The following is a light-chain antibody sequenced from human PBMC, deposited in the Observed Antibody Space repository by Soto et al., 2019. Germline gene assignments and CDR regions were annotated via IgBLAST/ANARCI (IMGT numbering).Light chain of an antibody. V-gene: IGLV1-47*02. CDR3: AAWDDSLRGVV. J-gene: IGLJ2*01. Sequence: QSVLTRSPSASGTPGQRVTISCSGSSSNLGSNYVFWYQQLPGTAPKLLIYNNNQRPSGVPDRFSGSKSGTSASLAISGLRSEDEADYYCAAWDDSLRGVVFGGGTKLTVL. CDR1: SSNLGSNY. CDR2: NNN.